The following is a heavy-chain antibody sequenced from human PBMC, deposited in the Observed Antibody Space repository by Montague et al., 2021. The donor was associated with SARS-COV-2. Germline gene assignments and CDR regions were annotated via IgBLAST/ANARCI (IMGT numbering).Heavy chain of an antibody. CDR3: ARILVAAAGSPFDP. D-gene: IGHD6-13*01. CDR1: GFSLSTSGMC. V-gene: IGHV2-70*11. J-gene: IGHJ5*02. CDR2: IDWDDDK. Sequence: PALMKPTQTLTLTCIFSGFSLSTSGMCVSWIRQPPGKALEWLARIDWDDDKYYSTSLKTRLTISKDTSKNQVVLTMTNMDPVDTATYYCARILVAAAGSPFDPWGQGTLVTVSS.